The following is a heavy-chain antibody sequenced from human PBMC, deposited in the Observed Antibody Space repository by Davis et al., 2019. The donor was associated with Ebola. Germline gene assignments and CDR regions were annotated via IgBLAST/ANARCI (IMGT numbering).Heavy chain of an antibody. CDR3: ATEAGVAGTVE. Sequence: GESLKISCKGSGYSFTTYWIGWVRQVPGKGLEWMGIIFPADSDTRYSPSFQGQVTISADRSISTAYLQWSSLKASDTAMYYCATEAGVAGTVEWGQGTLVTVSS. CDR2: IFPADSDT. D-gene: IGHD6-19*01. V-gene: IGHV5-51*01. CDR1: GYSFTTYW. J-gene: IGHJ4*02.